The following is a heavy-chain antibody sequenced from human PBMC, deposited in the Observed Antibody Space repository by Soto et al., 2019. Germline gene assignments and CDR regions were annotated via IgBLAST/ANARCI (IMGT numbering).Heavy chain of an antibody. V-gene: IGHV1-3*01. CDR3: ARDGVESGYDYDY. CDR1: GYTFTSYA. D-gene: IGHD5-12*01. Sequence: ASVRVSCKASGYTFTSYAMHWVRQAPGQRLEWMGWINAGNGNTKYSQKFQGRVTITRDTSASTAYMELSSLRSEDTAVYYCARDGVESGYDYDYWGQGTRVTVSS. CDR2: INAGNGNT. J-gene: IGHJ4*02.